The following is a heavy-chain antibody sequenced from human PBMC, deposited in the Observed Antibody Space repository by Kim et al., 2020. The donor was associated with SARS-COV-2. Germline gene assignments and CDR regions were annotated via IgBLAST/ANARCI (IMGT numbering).Heavy chain of an antibody. CDR1: GFTFSSYG. Sequence: GGSLRLSCAASGFTFSSYGMHWVRQAPGKGLEWVAVIWYDGSNKYYADSVKGRFTISRDNSKNTLYLQMNSLRAEDTAVYYCARGESQIAAAGTSLFDYWGQGTLVTVSS. J-gene: IGHJ4*02. V-gene: IGHV3-33*01. CDR3: ARGESQIAAAGTSLFDY. CDR2: IWYDGSNK. D-gene: IGHD6-13*01.